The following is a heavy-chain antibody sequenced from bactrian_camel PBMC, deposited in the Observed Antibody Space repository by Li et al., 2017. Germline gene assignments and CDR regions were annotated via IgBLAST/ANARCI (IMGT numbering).Heavy chain of an antibody. CDR3: VAATRPVGGNCPIFVSYNA. J-gene: IGHJ4*01. D-gene: IGHD7*01. CDR1: GFTVQKYA. CDR2: IGSDGTA. Sequence: VQLVESGGGLVEPGGSLRLSCAVSGFTVQKYAMTWVRQAPGKGLEWVSSIGSDGTAYYADSVKGRFTISQDNAKRTVYLRMNALKPEDSAMYYCVAATRPVGGNCPIFVSYNAWGQGTQVTVS. V-gene: IGHV3S10*01.